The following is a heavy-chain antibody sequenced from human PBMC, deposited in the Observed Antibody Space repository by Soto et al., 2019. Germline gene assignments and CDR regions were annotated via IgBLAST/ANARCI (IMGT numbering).Heavy chain of an antibody. Sequence: QITLKESGPPLVKPTQTLTLTCTFSGFSLSTSGVGVGWIRQPPGKALEWLALIYWDDDKRYSPSLKSRLTITKDTSKNQVVLTMTNMDPVDTATYYCAHRMYYSENNAFDIWGQGTMVTVSS. CDR1: GFSLSTSGVG. CDR3: AHRMYYSENNAFDI. J-gene: IGHJ3*02. V-gene: IGHV2-5*02. D-gene: IGHD3-10*01. CDR2: IYWDDDK.